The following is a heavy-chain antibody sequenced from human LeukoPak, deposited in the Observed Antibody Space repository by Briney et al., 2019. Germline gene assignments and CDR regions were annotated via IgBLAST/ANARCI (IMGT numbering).Heavy chain of an antibody. V-gene: IGHV3-30*04. D-gene: IGHD6-19*01. CDR3: TRPSYSSGWSFFDY. Sequence: QPGGSLRLSCAASGFTFSSYAMHWVRQAPGKGLEWVTVISYDGSNKYYADSVKGRFTISRDNSKNTLHLQMNSLRAEDTAVYYCTRPSYSSGWSFFDYWGQGTLVTVSS. CDR1: GFTFSSYA. CDR2: ISYDGSNK. J-gene: IGHJ4*02.